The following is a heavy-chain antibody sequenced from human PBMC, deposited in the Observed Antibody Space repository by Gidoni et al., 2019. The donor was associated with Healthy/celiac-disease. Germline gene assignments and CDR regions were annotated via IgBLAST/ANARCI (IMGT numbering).Heavy chain of an antibody. V-gene: IGHV4-31*03. D-gene: IGHD3-3*01. J-gene: IGHJ4*02. CDR2: IYYSGST. CDR3: ARAVTIFGVAIDY. Sequence: QVQLQESGPGLVKPSQTLSLTCTVSGGSISSGGYYWSWIRQHPGKGLERIGYIYYSGSTYYNPSLKSRVTISVDTSKNQFSLKLSSVTAADTAVYYCARAVTIFGVAIDYWGQGTLVTVSS. CDR1: GGSISSGGYY.